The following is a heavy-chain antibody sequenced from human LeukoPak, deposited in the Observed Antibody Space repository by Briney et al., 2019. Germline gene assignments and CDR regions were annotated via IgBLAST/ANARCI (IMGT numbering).Heavy chain of an antibody. CDR3: ARDYGSPECCYYMDV. V-gene: IGHV4-61*02. CDR2: IYTSGST. J-gene: IGHJ6*03. CDR1: GGSISSGSYY. Sequence: SQTLSLTCTVSGGSISSGSYYWSWIRQPAGKGLEWIGRIYTSGSTNYNPSLKSRVTISVDTSKNQFSLKLSSVTAADTAVYYCARDYGSPECCYYMDVWGKGTTVTVSS. D-gene: IGHD4-17*01.